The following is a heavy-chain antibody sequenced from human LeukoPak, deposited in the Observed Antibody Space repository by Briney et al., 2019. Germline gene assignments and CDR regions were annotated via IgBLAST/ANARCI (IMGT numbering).Heavy chain of an antibody. CDR2: ISYDGSNK. V-gene: IGHV3-30*18. J-gene: IGHJ4*02. CDR1: GFIFSSYG. Sequence: GGSLRLSCAASGFIFSSYGMHWVRQAPGKGLEWVAVISYDGSNKYYADSVKGRFTISRDNSKNTLNLQMNSLRVEDTAVYYCAKDPRSSTRTYFDYWGQGTLVTVSS. CDR3: AKDPRSSTRTYFDY. D-gene: IGHD2-2*01.